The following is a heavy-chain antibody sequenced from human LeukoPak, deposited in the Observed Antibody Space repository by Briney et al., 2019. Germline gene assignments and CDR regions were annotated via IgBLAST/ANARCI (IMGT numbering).Heavy chain of an antibody. Sequence: PGGSLRLSCAASGFTFSRHWMTWVRQAPGKGLEWVANIKHDESEKNYVDSVKGRFTISRDNVKNSLYLQMNSLRAEDTAVYYCATPLDYYDRSDSHQGGDWGQGTLVTVSS. D-gene: IGHD3-22*01. CDR2: IKHDESEK. CDR3: ATPLDYYDRSDSHQGGD. V-gene: IGHV3-7*03. CDR1: GFTFSRHW. J-gene: IGHJ4*02.